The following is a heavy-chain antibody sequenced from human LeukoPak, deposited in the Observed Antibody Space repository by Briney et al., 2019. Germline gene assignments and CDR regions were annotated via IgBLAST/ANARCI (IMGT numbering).Heavy chain of an antibody. CDR3: AREDPEYSSGSDY. J-gene: IGHJ4*02. V-gene: IGHV3-74*01. D-gene: IGHD6-19*01. CDR1: GFTFSSYW. CDR2: INSDGSST. Sequence: PGGSLRLSCAASGFTFSSYWMHWVRQAPVKELVWVSRINSDGSSTSYADSVKGRFTISRDNAKNTLYLQMNSLRAEDTAVYYRAREDPEYSSGSDYWGQGTLVTVSS.